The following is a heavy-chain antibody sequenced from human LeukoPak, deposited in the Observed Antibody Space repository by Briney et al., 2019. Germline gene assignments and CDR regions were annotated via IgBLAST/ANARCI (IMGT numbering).Heavy chain of an antibody. CDR1: GFTFSSYA. D-gene: IGHD2-15*01. CDR2: ISGSGGST. Sequence: GGSLRLSCTGSGFTFSSYAMSWVRQAPGKGLEWVSCISGSGGSTYYADSVKGRFTISRDNSKNTLYLQMDSLRAEDTAVYYCAKCSGGSCYSAQDYWGQGTLVTVSS. CDR3: AKCSGGSCYSAQDY. V-gene: IGHV3-23*01. J-gene: IGHJ4*02.